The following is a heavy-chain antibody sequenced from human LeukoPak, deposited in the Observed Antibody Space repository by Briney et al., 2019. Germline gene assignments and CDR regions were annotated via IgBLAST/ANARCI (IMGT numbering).Heavy chain of an antibody. V-gene: IGHV3-23*01. Sequence: QPGGSLRLSCAASGFTFSTNAMSWVRQAPGKGLEWVSAISDTKTYYADAVKGRFTISRDNSKNTVYLQMNSLRAEDTAVYYCVKEHVDRGFTRSFEIWGQGTVVTVSS. D-gene: IGHD3-10*01. J-gene: IGHJ3*02. CDR1: GFTFSTNA. CDR2: ISDTKT. CDR3: VKEHVDRGFTRSFEI.